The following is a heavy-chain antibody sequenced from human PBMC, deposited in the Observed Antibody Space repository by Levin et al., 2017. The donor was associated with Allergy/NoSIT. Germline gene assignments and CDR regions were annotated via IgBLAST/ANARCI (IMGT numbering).Heavy chain of an antibody. D-gene: IGHD2/OR15-2a*01. Sequence: GESLKISCAASGFTFSDYYMSWIRQAPGKGLEWVSYISSSSSYTNYADSVKGRFTISRDNAKNSLYLQMNSLRAEDTAVYYCARLSQGVLDYWGQGTLVTVSS. CDR3: ARLSQGVLDY. J-gene: IGHJ4*02. CDR2: ISSSSSYT. CDR1: GFTFSDYY. V-gene: IGHV3-11*03.